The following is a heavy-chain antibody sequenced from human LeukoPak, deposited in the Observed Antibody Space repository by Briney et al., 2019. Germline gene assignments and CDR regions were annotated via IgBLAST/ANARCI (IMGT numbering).Heavy chain of an antibody. D-gene: IGHD1-26*01. V-gene: IGHV1-18*01. CDR3: ARVWEPEPPFDI. CDR1: GYTFTMYG. Sequence: GSVKVSCKASGYTFTMYGISWVRQAPGQGLEWMGWINAYNGNTNYAQMLQGRVAMTTDTSTSTAYMELRSLRSDDTAVYYCARVWEPEPPFDIWGQGTMVTVSS. J-gene: IGHJ3*02. CDR2: INAYNGNT.